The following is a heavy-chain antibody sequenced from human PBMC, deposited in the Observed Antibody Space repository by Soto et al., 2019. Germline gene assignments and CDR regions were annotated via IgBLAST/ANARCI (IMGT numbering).Heavy chain of an antibody. V-gene: IGHV4-30-4*08. CDR2: IYYSGNT. J-gene: IGHJ4*02. CDR3: VKDGGGVRYNYNIRGDS. D-gene: IGHD5-18*01. Sequence: SETLSLTCSVSGGSISSGNYYWSWVRQPPGKGLEWIGNIYYSGNTYYNPSLKSRLTISVDTSENQFSLRLSSVTAADTAMYYCVKDGGGVRYNYNIRGDSWGQGTQVTVSS. CDR1: GGSISSGNYY.